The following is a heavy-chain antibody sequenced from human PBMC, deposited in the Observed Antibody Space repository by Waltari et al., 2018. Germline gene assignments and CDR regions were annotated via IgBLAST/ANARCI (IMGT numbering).Heavy chain of an antibody. V-gene: IGHV4-39*07. Sequence: QLQLQESGPGLVKPSETLSLTCTVSAGSISSSSYYWGWIRQPPGKGLEWIGSIYYSGSTYYNPSLKRRVTISVDTSKNQFSLKRGSVTAADTAVYYGERDSYGDYFYWGQGTLVTVSS. J-gene: IGHJ4*02. CDR2: IYYSGST. D-gene: IGHD4-17*01. CDR3: ERDSYGDYFY. CDR1: AGSISSSSYY.